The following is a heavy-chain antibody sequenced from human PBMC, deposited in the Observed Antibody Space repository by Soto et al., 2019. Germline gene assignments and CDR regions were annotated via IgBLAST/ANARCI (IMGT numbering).Heavy chain of an antibody. D-gene: IGHD6-19*01. CDR3: AREKRDLRSSGHQPFDY. V-gene: IGHV1-69*01. J-gene: IGHJ4*02. CDR1: GGTFSSYA. Sequence: QVQLVQSGAEVKKPGSSVKVSCKASGGTFSSYAISWVRQAPGQGLEWMGGIIPIFGTANYAQKFQGRVTITADESTSTAYMELSSLRSEDTAVYYCAREKRDLRSSGHQPFDYWGQGTLVTVSS. CDR2: IIPIFGTA.